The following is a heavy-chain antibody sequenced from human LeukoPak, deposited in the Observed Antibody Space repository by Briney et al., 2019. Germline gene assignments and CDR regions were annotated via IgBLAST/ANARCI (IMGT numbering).Heavy chain of an antibody. CDR2: IYYSGST. CDR3: ARRGAAAGTGGWFDP. J-gene: IGHJ5*02. D-gene: IGHD6-13*01. Sequence: SETLSLTCTVSGGSISSYYWSWIRQPPGKGLEWIGYIYYSGSTNYNPSLKSRVTISVDTSKNQFSLKLSSVTAADTAVYYCARRGAAAGTGGWFDPWGQGTLVTVSS. V-gene: IGHV4-59*08. CDR1: GGSISSYY.